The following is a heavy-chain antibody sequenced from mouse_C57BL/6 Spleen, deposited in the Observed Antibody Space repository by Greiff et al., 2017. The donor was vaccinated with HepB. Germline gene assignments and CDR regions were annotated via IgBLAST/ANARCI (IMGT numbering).Heavy chain of an antibody. Sequence: VKLQESGAELVKPGASVTLSCKASGYTFTDYEMHWVKQTPVHGLEWIGAIDPETGGTAYNQKFKGKAILTADKSSSTAYMELRSLTSEDSAVYYCTRSGYYGSLDYWGQGTTLTVSS. CDR1: GYTFTDYE. CDR3: TRSGYYGSLDY. D-gene: IGHD1-1*01. CDR2: IDPETGGT. J-gene: IGHJ2*01. V-gene: IGHV1-15*01.